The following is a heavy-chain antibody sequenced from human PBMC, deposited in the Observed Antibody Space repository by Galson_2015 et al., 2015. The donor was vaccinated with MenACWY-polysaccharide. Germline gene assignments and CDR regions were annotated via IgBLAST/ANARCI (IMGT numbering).Heavy chain of an antibody. CDR1: GFTFATQA. D-gene: IGHD5-18*01. V-gene: IGHV3-23*01. J-gene: IGHJ4*01. CDR2: IGSDGNNR. CDR3: AKDLGWGSEYNYGPLGLY. Sequence: SLRLSCAASGFTFATQAMTWVRQAPGKGLEWVSSIGSDGNNRYHADSVKGRFTISRDNSKNTLYLQMNSLTADGTAVYFCAKDLGWGSEYNYGPLGLYWGQGTLVTVSS.